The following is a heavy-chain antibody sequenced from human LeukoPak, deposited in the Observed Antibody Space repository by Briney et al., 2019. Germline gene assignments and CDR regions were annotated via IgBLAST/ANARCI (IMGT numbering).Heavy chain of an antibody. CDR1: GGSFSSYY. CDR2: IYTSGGT. J-gene: IGHJ4*02. CDR3: ARTVAGRGDF. D-gene: IGHD6-19*01. Sequence: SETLSLTCTVSGGSFSSYYWSWIRQPAGKGLEWIGRIYTSGGTNYSPSLERRVTMSADTSKNQFSLKLSSVTVADTAVYYCARTVAGRGDFWGQGTLVTVSS. V-gene: IGHV4-4*07.